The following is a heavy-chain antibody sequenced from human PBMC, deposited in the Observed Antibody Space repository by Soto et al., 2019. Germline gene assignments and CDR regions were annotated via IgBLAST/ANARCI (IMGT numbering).Heavy chain of an antibody. CDR1: GFTFSSYW. J-gene: IGHJ4*02. D-gene: IGHD6-13*01. CDR2: IKQDGSEK. CDR3: ARYTYSSSWFDY. V-gene: IGHV3-7*03. Sequence: GGSLRLSCVASGFTFSSYWMSWVRQAPGKGLELVANIKQDGSEKYYVGSVKGRFTISRDNAKNSLYLQMNSLRADDTAVYYCARYTYSSSWFDYWGQGTLVTVSS.